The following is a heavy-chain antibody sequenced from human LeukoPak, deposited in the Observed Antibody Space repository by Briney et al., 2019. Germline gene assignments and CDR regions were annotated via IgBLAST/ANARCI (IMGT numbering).Heavy chain of an antibody. D-gene: IGHD3-22*01. CDR1: GDSINSLDL. CDR3: AGLVGRYSSGLYYYYFDY. CDR2: MYLSGTT. V-gene: IGHV4-4*02. J-gene: IGHJ4*02. Sequence: SETLSLTCTVSGDSINSLDLWSWVRQPPGKGLEWIGEMYLSGTTHSNPSVKSRVTISIDKSKNQFFLNLSSVTVADTAVYYCAGLVGRYSSGLYYYYFDYWGQGTLVTVSS.